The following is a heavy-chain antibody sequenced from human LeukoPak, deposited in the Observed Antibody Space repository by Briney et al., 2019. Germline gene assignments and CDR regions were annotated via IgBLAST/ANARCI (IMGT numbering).Heavy chain of an antibody. D-gene: IGHD3-22*01. CDR1: GDSINSLDL. CDR3: AGLVGRYSSGLYYYYFDY. CDR2: MYLSGTT. V-gene: IGHV4-4*02. J-gene: IGHJ4*02. Sequence: SETLSLTCTVSGDSINSLDLWSWVRQPPGKGLEWIGEMYLSGTTHSNPSVKSRVTISIDKSKNQFFLNLSSVTVADTAVYYCAGLVGRYSSGLYYYYFDYWGQGTLVTVSS.